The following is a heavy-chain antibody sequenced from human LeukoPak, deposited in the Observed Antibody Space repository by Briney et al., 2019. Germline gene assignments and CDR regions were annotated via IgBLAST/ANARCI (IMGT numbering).Heavy chain of an antibody. Sequence: ASVKVSCKASGYTFTGYYMHWVRQAPGQGLEWMGRINPNSGGTNYAQKFQGRVTMTRDTSASTAYMELSRLRSDDTAVYYCARSGPGDYYDTSGYYYYDYWGQGTLVTVSS. D-gene: IGHD3-22*01. V-gene: IGHV1-2*02. CDR2: INPNSGGT. J-gene: IGHJ4*02. CDR3: ARSGPGDYYDTSGYYYYDY. CDR1: GYTFTGYY.